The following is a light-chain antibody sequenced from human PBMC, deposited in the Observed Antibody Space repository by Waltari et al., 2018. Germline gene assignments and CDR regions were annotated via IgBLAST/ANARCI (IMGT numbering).Light chain of an antibody. J-gene: IGKJ1*01. V-gene: IGKV3-15*01. CDR1: QSVSSK. CDR3: QKYNNWPPWT. CDR2: GSF. Sequence: EIVMTQSPATLSVSPGDTATLSCRASQSVSSKLAWYQLKPGQAPRLLIYGSFTRATGIPARFSGRVSGTEFILTISSMQSEDFAVYYCQKYNNWPPWTFGQGTKVEIK.